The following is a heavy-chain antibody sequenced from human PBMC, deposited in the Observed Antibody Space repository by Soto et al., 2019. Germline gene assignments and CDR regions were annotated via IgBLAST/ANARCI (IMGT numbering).Heavy chain of an antibody. J-gene: IGHJ4*02. CDR2: IYYSGST. CDR1: GGSISSSSYY. D-gene: IGHD5-18*01. V-gene: IGHV4-39*01. Sequence: QLQLQESGPGLVKPSETLSLTCAVSGGSISSSSYYWGWIRQPPGKGLEWIGSIYYSGSTYYTPSLQSRVAISVDTSKNQFSLKLNSVTAADTAVYYCARRMVNIRTFYSGLKTHCFDYWGQGTLVTVSS. CDR3: ARRMVNIRTFYSGLKTHCFDY.